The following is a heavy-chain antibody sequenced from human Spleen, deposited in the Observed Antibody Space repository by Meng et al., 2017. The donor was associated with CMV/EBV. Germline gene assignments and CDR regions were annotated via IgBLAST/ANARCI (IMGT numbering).Heavy chain of an antibody. CDR1: GYSFTGYY. CDR3: ASARPLRY. D-gene: IGHD6-6*01. CDR2: INPNSGGT. V-gene: IGHV1-2*02. Sequence: ASVKVSCKASGYSFTGYYIHWVRQAPGQGLEYMGWINPNSGGTNYAQKFQGRVTMTRDTSVSTAYMELRILRSDDTAVYYCASARPLRYWGQGTLVTVSS. J-gene: IGHJ4*02.